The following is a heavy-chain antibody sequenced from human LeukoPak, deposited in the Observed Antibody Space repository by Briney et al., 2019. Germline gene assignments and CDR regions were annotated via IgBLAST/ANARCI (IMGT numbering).Heavy chain of an antibody. Sequence: SVKVSCKASGGTFSSYAISWVRQAPGQGLEWMGGIIPIFGTANYAQKFQGRVTITADESTSTAYMELSSLRSEDTAVYYCAGGYSGYDPAGAWGQGTLVTVSS. J-gene: IGHJ5*02. CDR2: IIPIFGTA. D-gene: IGHD5-12*01. V-gene: IGHV1-69*01. CDR3: AGGYSGYDPAGA. CDR1: GGTFSSYA.